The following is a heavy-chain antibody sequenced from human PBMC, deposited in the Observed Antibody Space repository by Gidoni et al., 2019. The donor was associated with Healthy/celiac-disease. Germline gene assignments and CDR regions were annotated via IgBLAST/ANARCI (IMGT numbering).Heavy chain of an antibody. Sequence: QLQLQESGPGLVKPSETLSLTCTVSGGSISRSSYYWGWIRQPPGKGLEWIGSIYYSGSTYYNPSLKSRVTISVDTSKNQFSLKLSSVTAADTAVYYCASCGGSCRGYYFDYWGQGTLVTVSS. V-gene: IGHV4-39*01. CDR2: IYYSGST. J-gene: IGHJ4*02. CDR3: ASCGGSCRGYYFDY. CDR1: GGSISRSSYY. D-gene: IGHD2-15*01.